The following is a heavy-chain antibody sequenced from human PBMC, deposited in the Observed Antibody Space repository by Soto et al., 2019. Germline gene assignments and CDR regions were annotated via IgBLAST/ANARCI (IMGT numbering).Heavy chain of an antibody. J-gene: IGHJ2*01. CDR1: GYTFTHYG. CDR2: INSFSGDT. D-gene: IGHD2-15*01. Sequence: GASVKVSCKASGYTFTHYGITWVRQAPGQGLEWMGWINSFSGDTNYPQKLRGRLTMTTDTSTNTVYMELRNLRSDDTAVYYCARDLHSGGKYWYFDIWGRGTPVTVSS. CDR3: ARDLHSGGKYWYFDI. V-gene: IGHV1-18*01.